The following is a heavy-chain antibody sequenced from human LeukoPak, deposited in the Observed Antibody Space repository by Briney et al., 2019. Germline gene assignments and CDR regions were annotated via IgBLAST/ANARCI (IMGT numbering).Heavy chain of an antibody. J-gene: IGHJ2*01. CDR2: INHSGST. CDR1: GGSFSGYY. V-gene: IGHV4-34*01. D-gene: IGHD2-2*01. CDR3: ARGRTGYCSSTSCYRSAGWYFDL. Sequence: SETLSLTCAVYGGSFSGYYWSWIRQPPGKGLEWIGEINHSGSTNYNPSLKSRVTISVDTSKNQFSLKLSSVTAADTAVYYCARGRTGYCSSTSCYRSAGWYFDLWGRGTLVTVSS.